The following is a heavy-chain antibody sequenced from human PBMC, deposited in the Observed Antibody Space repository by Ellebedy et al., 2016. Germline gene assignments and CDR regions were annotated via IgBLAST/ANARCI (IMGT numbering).Heavy chain of an antibody. CDR3: ARDLDSSSWYRTRPHFDAFDM. CDR1: GFIFSSYA. D-gene: IGHD6-13*01. Sequence: GESLKISCEASGFIFSSYAMYWVRQAPGKGLEWVAVISYDGSNKYYADSVKGRFTISRDNSKTTLYLQMNSLRAEDTAVYYCARDLDSSSWYRTRPHFDAFDMWGQGTMVTVSS. J-gene: IGHJ3*02. V-gene: IGHV3-30-3*01. CDR2: ISYDGSNK.